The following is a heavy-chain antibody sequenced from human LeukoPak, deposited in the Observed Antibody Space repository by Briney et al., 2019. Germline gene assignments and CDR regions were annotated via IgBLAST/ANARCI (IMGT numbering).Heavy chain of an antibody. Sequence: GGSLRLSCAASGFTFSSYWMHWVRQAPGKGLVWVSRINSDGSSTNYADSVKGRFTISRDNAKNSLYLQMNSLRAEDTAVYYCARESARSGLYYFHCWGQGTLVTVSS. CDR2: INSDGSST. D-gene: IGHD6-19*01. CDR1: GFTFSSYW. CDR3: ARESARSGLYYFHC. J-gene: IGHJ4*02. V-gene: IGHV3-74*01.